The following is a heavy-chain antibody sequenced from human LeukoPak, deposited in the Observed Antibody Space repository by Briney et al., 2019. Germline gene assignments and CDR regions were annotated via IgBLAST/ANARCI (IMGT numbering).Heavy chain of an antibody. D-gene: IGHD3-22*01. J-gene: IGHJ4*02. V-gene: IGHV4-39*07. CDR1: SGSISNSNYY. CDR3: ARVTGYMIEDYFDY. CDR2: IFYDGSP. Sequence: PSETLSLTCTVSSGSISNSNYYWGWIRQPPGKGLEWIGSIFYDGSPDYNPSLKSRVTISVDTSKNQFSLKLSSVTAADTAVYYCARVTGYMIEDYFDYWGQGTLVTVSS.